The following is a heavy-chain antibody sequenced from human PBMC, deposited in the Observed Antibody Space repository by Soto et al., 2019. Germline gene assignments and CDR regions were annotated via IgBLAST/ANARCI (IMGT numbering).Heavy chain of an antibody. V-gene: IGHV3-33*01. J-gene: IGHJ6*02. CDR1: GFTVSSYG. CDR2: IWYDGSNK. CDR3: ARDEAYYDFWSGYYTAPYYYYGMDV. Sequence: LRLSCAASGFTVSSYGMHWVRQAPGKGLEWVAVIWYDGSNKYYADSVKGRFTISRDNSKNTLYLQMNSLRAEDTAVYYCARDEAYYDFWSGYYTAPYYYYGMDVWGQGTTVTVSS. D-gene: IGHD3-3*01.